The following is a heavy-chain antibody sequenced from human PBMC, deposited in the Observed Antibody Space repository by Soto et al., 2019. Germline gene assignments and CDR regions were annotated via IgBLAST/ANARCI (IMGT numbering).Heavy chain of an antibody. J-gene: IGHJ5*02. V-gene: IGHV4-34*01. Sequence: SATLSLTCAVYGGSFSGYYWSWVRQPPGKGLEWIGEINHSGSTNYNPSLKSRVTISVDTSKNQFSLKLSSVTAADTAVYYCSRSPPRGVGYFDWLLSSWFDPWGQGTLVTVSS. CDR3: SRSPPRGVGYFDWLLSSWFDP. CDR2: INHSGST. CDR1: GGSFSGYY. D-gene: IGHD3-9*01.